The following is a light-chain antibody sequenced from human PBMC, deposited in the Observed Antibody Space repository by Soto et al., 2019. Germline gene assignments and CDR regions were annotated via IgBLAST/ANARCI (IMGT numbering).Light chain of an antibody. J-gene: IGKJ4*01. CDR3: QQYDSSPPFALT. Sequence: EIVLTQSPGTLSLSPGERATLSCRASQSVSISYLAWYQQRPGQAPRLLIYGASSRATGIPDRFSGSGSGTDFTLTINRLEPEDFAVYYCQQYDSSPPFALTFCGGTKVEIK. V-gene: IGKV3-20*01. CDR1: QSVSISY. CDR2: GAS.